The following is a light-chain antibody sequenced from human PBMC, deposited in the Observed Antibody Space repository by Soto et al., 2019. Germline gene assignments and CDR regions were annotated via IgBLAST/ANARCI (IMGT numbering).Light chain of an antibody. CDR1: QGISTY. V-gene: IGKV1-27*01. Sequence: DIQMTQSPTSLSASVGDRVTITCRASQGISTYLAWYQQKPGKVPKLLIYGASTLQSAVPSRFSGSGSGTDFTLTISSLQPEDVATYYCQKYNTVPWTFGQGTKVEIE. J-gene: IGKJ1*01. CDR3: QKYNTVPWT. CDR2: GAS.